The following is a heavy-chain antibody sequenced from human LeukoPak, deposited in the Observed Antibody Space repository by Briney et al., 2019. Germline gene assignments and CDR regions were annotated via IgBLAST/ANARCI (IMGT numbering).Heavy chain of an antibody. Sequence: PGGSLRLSCAASGFTSTSDAMSWVRQAPGNGLEWVSALRGGDRHSARTVNGRFTISADNSKNTLYMQMNSLRAQDTAAYFCARCRRYVSGWCNWLDPWGQGTQVTVSS. CDR1: GFTSTSDA. CDR2: LRGGDR. CDR3: ARCRRYVSGWCNWLDP. V-gene: IGHV3-23*01. D-gene: IGHD6-19*01. J-gene: IGHJ5*02.